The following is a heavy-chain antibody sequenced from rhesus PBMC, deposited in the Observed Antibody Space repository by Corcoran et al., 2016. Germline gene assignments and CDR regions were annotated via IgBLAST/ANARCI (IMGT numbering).Heavy chain of an antibody. D-gene: IGHD3-34*01. Sequence: QVQLQESGPGLVKPSETLSLTCAVSGGSVSSSNWWSWIHQPPGKGLEWIGYISGSSGSTYYNPSLKSRVTISTDTSKNQFSLKLSSVTAADTAVYYCARFSDWGDYYPLFDYWGQGVLVTVSS. V-gene: IGHV4-65*01. J-gene: IGHJ4*01. CDR2: ISGSSGST. CDR3: ARFSDWGDYYPLFDY. CDR1: GGSVSSSNW.